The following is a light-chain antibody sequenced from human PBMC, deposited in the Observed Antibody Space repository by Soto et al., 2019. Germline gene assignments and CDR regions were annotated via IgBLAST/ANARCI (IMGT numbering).Light chain of an antibody. Sequence: EIVMTQSLATLSVSPGERATLSCRASQSVSSNLAWYQQKPGQAPRLLIYGASTRATGIPARFSGSGSGTEFTLTISSLQSEDFAVYYCQQYNNWPPRITFGQGTRLEIK. CDR2: GAS. CDR1: QSVSSN. V-gene: IGKV3-15*01. J-gene: IGKJ5*01. CDR3: QQYNNWPPRIT.